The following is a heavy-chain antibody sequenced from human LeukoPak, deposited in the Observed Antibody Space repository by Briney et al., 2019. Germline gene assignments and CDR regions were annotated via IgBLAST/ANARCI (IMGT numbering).Heavy chain of an antibody. Sequence: SVKVSCKASGGTFSSYAISWVRQAPGQGLERMGGIIPIFGTANYAQKFQGRVTITTDESTSTAYMELSSLRSEDTAVYYCARVVRGPDAFDIWGQGTMVTVSS. CDR2: IIPIFGTA. CDR1: GGTFSSYA. J-gene: IGHJ3*02. V-gene: IGHV1-69*05. CDR3: ARVVRGPDAFDI. D-gene: IGHD3-10*02.